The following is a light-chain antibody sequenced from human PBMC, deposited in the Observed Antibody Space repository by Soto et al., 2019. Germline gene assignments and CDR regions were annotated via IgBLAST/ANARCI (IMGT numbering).Light chain of an antibody. J-gene: IGKJ1*01. CDR3: QQYNSYLGGT. Sequence: EIGMTQSPAALSVSPGQRATLSCRASQSVNSDLAWYQQKPGQAPRLLIYGAFIRATGIPARFSGSGFGTEFTLTISSLQPDDFATYYCQQYNSYLGGTFSQGTKVDIK. V-gene: IGKV3-15*01. CDR1: QSVNSD. CDR2: GAF.